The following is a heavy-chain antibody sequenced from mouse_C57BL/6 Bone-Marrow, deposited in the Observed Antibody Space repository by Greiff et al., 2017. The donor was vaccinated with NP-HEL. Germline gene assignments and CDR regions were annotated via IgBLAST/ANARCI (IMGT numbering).Heavy chain of an antibody. CDR1: GYTFTCYY. V-gene: IGHV1S16*01. J-gene: IGHJ2*01. Sequence: VKLQQSGAELVKPGASVKLSCKASGYTFTCYYMYWVKQRPGQGLEWIGEINPSNGGTNFNEKFKSKATLTVDKSSSTAYMQLSSLTSEDSAVYNCTTYYYGSSKDYWGQGTTLTVSS. D-gene: IGHD1-1*01. CDR2: INPSNGGT. CDR3: TTYYYGSSKDY.